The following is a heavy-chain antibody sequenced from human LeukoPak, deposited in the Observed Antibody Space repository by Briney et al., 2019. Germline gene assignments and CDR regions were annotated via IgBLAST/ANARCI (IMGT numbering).Heavy chain of an antibody. Sequence: GGSLRLSCAASGFTFSSYAMSWARQAPGKGLEWVSAISGSGGSTYYADSVKGRFTISRDNSKNTLYLQMNSLRAEDTAVYYCAVSAALRDHYFDYWGQGTLVTVSS. J-gene: IGHJ4*02. CDR3: AVSAALRDHYFDY. D-gene: IGHD3-3*01. CDR2: ISGSGGST. V-gene: IGHV3-23*01. CDR1: GFTFSSYA.